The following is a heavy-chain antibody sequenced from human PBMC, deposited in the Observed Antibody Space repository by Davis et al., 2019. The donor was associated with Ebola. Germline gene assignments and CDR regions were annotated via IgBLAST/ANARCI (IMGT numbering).Heavy chain of an antibody. CDR1: GGSISSYY. Sequence: SETLSLTCTVSGGSISSYYWSWIRQPPGKGLEWIGYIYYSGSTNYNPSLKSRVTTSVDTSQNQFSLKLSSVTAADTAVYYCARHAPTITMIVVAPFDYWGQGTLVTVSS. V-gene: IGHV4-59*08. J-gene: IGHJ4*02. CDR2: IYYSGST. CDR3: ARHAPTITMIVVAPFDY. D-gene: IGHD3-22*01.